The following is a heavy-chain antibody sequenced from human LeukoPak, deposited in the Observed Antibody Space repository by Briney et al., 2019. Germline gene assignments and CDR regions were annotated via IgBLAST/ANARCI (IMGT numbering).Heavy chain of an antibody. Sequence: GGSLRLSCAASGFTFSSYSMNWVRQAPGKGLEWVSSISSGSTYIYYADSVKGRFTISRDNAKNSLYLQMNSLRAEDTAVYYCARARASYNPFDYWGQGTLVTVSS. V-gene: IGHV3-21*01. CDR1: GFTFSSYS. CDR3: ARARASYNPFDY. D-gene: IGHD5-24*01. CDR2: ISSGSTYI. J-gene: IGHJ4*02.